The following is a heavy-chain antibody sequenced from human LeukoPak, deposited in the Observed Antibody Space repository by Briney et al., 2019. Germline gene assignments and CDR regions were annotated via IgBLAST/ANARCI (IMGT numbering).Heavy chain of an antibody. J-gene: IGHJ4*01. D-gene: IGHD3-10*01. CDR3: ARADKNMVRGSDY. CDR2: IYTGGST. V-gene: IGHV3-66*01. CDR1: GFTVSSDC. Sequence: PGGSLRLSCAASGFTVSSDCMSWVRQALGKGLDWVSFIYTGGSTYYADSVQGRFTISRDNSKNTLYLQMNSLRAEDTAAYYSARADKNMVRGSDYWGHGTLVTVSS.